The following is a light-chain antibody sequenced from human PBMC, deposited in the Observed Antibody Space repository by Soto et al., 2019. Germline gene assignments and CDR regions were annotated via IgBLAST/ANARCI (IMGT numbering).Light chain of an antibody. Sequence: QAVVTQEPSLTVSPGGTVTLTCGSSTGAVTSGHYPYWFQQKPGQAPRTLIYDTSNKHSWTPARFSGSLLGGKAALTLSGAQPEDEAEYYCVLSCIGARRVLGRGTK. CDR3: VLSCIGARRV. V-gene: IGLV7-46*01. CDR2: DTS. CDR1: TGAVTSGHY. J-gene: IGLJ2*01.